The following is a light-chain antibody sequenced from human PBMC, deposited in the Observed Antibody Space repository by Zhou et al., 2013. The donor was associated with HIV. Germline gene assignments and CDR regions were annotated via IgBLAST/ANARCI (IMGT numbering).Light chain of an antibody. J-gene: IGKJ5*01. V-gene: IGKV2-28*01. CDR3: MQGLQIPT. Sequence: DIVMTQSPLSLPVTPGEPASISCRSSQSLLHSNGYNYLDWYLQKPGQSPQLLIYLGSNRASGVPDRFSGSGTGTDFTLKISRVEAEDVGVYYCMQGLQIPTFGQGT. CDR1: QSLLHSNGYNY. CDR2: LGS.